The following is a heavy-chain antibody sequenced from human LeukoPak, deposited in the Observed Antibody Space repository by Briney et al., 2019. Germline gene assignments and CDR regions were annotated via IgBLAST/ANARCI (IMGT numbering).Heavy chain of an antibody. Sequence: YMSWVRQHPGKGLEWIGYIFYSGSTYYNPSLKSRVTISVDTSKNQFFLKLSSVTAADTAVHYCARDGYSGYEGGFDYWGQGTLVTVSS. CDR2: IFYSGST. V-gene: IGHV4-31*02. J-gene: IGHJ4*02. CDR3: ARDGYSGYEGGFDY. D-gene: IGHD5-12*01. CDR1: Y.